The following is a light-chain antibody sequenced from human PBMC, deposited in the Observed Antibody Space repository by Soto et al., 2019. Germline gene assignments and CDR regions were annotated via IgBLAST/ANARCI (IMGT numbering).Light chain of an antibody. CDR2: GVT. CDR3: SSLTSNRIYV. V-gene: IGLV2-14*03. Sequence: QSVLTQPTSVSGSPGQSITISCTGNHXDIGTYDYVSWYQQHPGRAPRLLIYGVTTRPSGISDRFSASKSGLTASLTISGLQPEDEADYYCSSLTSNRIYVFGTGTKVTVL. J-gene: IGLJ1*01. CDR1: HXDIGTYDY.